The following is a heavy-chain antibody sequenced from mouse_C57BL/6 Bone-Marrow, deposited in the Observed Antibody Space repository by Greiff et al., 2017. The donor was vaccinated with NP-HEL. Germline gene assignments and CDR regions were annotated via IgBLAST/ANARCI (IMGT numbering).Heavy chain of an antibody. J-gene: IGHJ4*01. Sequence: EVKLVESGGGLVQPGGSLKLSCAASGFTFSDYYMFWVRQTPEKRLEWVAYISNGGGSTYYHDTVKGRVTISRDNAKNTLYLQMSRLKSEDTAMYYVARQHSYGISYYDAMDYWGQGTSVTVSS. CDR3: ARQHSYGISYYDAMDY. V-gene: IGHV5-12*01. CDR1: GFTFSDYY. CDR2: ISNGGGST. D-gene: IGHD1-1*01.